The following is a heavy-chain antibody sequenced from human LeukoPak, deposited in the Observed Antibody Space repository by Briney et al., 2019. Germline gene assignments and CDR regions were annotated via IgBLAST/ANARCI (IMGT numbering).Heavy chain of an antibody. CDR2: IYYSGIT. Sequence: SETLSLTCTVSGGSISSTSYFWGWIRQPPGKGLEWIGSIYYSGITYYNPSLNSRVTISVDTSKNQFSLKLSSVTAADTAVYYCARDPTSVQYGSGSYTFDYWGQGTLVTVSS. D-gene: IGHD3-10*01. CDR3: ARDPTSVQYGSGSYTFDY. V-gene: IGHV4-39*07. J-gene: IGHJ4*02. CDR1: GGSISSTSYF.